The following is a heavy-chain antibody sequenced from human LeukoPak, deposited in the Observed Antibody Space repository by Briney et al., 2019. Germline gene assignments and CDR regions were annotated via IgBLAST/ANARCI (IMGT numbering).Heavy chain of an antibody. CDR2: FYSGGST. V-gene: IGHV3-53*05. D-gene: IGHD2-8*01. Sequence: PGGSLRLSCAASGFTVSSNYMSWVRQAPGKGLEWVSVFYSGGSTYYADSVKGRFTISRDNSKNTLYLQMNSLRAGDTAVYYCAKDPSQYDTNTFDVWGQGTMVTVSS. CDR3: AKDPSQYDTNTFDV. CDR1: GFTVSSNY. J-gene: IGHJ3*01.